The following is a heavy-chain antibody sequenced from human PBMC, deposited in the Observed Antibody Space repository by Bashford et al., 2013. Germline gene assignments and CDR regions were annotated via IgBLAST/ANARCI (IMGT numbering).Heavy chain of an antibody. Sequence: ASVKVSCKASGYTFTGYYMHWVRQAPGQGLEWMGWINPNSGGTNYAQKFQGRVTMTRDTSISTAYMELSRLRSDDTAVYYCARDRAAADLGMDVWGKGTTVTVSS. CDR3: ARDRAAADLGMDV. V-gene: IGHV1-2*02. CDR1: GYTFTGYY. D-gene: IGHD6-13*01. J-gene: IGHJ6*04. CDR2: INPNSGGT.